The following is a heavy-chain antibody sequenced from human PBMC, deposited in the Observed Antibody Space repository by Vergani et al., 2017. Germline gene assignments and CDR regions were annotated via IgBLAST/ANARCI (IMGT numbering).Heavy chain of an antibody. CDR2: MDYSGST. D-gene: IGHD2-15*01. J-gene: IGHJ4*02. CDR1: VDSVISTDYH. V-gene: IGHV4-39*01. CDR3: ASKRGACRAAYCHSYDF. Sequence: QVQLQESGPGLVKHSETLSLTCTVSVDSVISTDYHWGWIRQPPGKGLEWIGSMDYSGSTSYNPSLESRISISFETPKNQFSLRLTSVTAADTAVYYCASKRGACRAAYCHSYDFWGPGTLVGVSS.